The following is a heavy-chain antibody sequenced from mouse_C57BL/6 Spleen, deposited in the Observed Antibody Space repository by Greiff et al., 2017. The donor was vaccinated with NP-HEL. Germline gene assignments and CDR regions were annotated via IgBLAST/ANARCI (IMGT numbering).Heavy chain of an antibody. CDR2: ISSGGSYT. CDR1: GFTFSSYG. D-gene: IGHD2-14*01. Sequence: DVMLVESGGDLVKPGGSLKLSCAASGFTFSSYGMSWVRQTPDKRLEWVATISSGGSYTYYPDSVKGRFTISRDNAKNTLYLQMSSLKSEDTAMYYCARHIRYDYWGQGTTLTVSS. J-gene: IGHJ2*01. CDR3: ARHIRYDY. V-gene: IGHV5-6*02.